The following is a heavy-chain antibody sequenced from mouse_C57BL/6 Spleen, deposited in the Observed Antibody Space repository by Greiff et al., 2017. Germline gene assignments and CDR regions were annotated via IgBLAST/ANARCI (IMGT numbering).Heavy chain of an antibody. J-gene: IGHJ2*01. D-gene: IGHD2-5*01. CDR2: IYPGDGDT. CDR3: ARGDYSNYVPFDY. Sequence: QVQLQQSGAELVKPGASVKISCKASGYAFSSYWMNWVKQRPGKGLEWIGQIYPGDGDTNYNGKFKGKATLTADKSSSTAYMQLSSLTSEDSAVYFGARGDYSNYVPFDYWGQGTTLTVSS. V-gene: IGHV1-80*01. CDR1: GYAFSSYW.